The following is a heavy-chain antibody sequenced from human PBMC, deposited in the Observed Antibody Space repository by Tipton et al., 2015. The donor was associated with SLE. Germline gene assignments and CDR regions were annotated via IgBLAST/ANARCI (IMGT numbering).Heavy chain of an antibody. CDR1: GFTFSSFA. CDR2: FYSGGSR. D-gene: IGHD3-9*01. J-gene: IGHJ3*02. Sequence: SLRLSCAASGFTFSSFAMAWVRQAPGKGLEWVSVFYSGGSRYYADSVKGRFTISRDTSKNTLYLQMNSLRPEDTGMYYCARDATGLDAFDIWGQGTMVTVSS. V-gene: IGHV3-53*05. CDR3: ARDATGLDAFDI.